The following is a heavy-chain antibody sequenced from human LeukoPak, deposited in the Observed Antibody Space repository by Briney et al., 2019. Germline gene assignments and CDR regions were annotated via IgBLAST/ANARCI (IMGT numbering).Heavy chain of an antibody. Sequence: SQTLSLTCSVSGASISSGSYFWPWIRQPAGKGLERIGRIYTTGSTNYNPSLTSRVTISMDASKNQFSLNLSSVPAADTAVYYCATSPYYFYMDVWGKGTSVIVSS. V-gene: IGHV4-61*02. CDR2: IYTTGST. CDR3: ATSPYYFYMDV. CDR1: GASISSGSYF. J-gene: IGHJ6*03.